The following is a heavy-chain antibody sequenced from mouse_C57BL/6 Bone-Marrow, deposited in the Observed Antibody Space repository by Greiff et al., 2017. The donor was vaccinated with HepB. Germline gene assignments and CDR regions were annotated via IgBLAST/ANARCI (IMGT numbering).Heavy chain of an antibody. CDR1: GYAFSSYW. J-gene: IGHJ2*01. CDR2: IYPGDGDT. CDR3: ARGGSRDY. Sequence: VKVVESGAELVKPGASVKISCKASGYAFSSYWMNWVKQRPGKGLEWIGQIYPGDGDTNYNGKFKGKATLTADKSSSTAYMQLSSLTSEDSAVYFCARGGSRDYWGQGTTLTVSS. V-gene: IGHV1-80*01.